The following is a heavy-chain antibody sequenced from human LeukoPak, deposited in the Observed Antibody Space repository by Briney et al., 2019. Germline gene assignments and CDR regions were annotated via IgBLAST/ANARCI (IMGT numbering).Heavy chain of an antibody. J-gene: IGHJ4*02. Sequence: SETLSLTYTVSGGSISSYFWSWIRQPPGKGLEWIANIYNSGTTNYNPSLKSRVSISADTSKNQLSLKLSSVTAADTAVYYCASTKQWLAFDFWGQGTRVTVSS. V-gene: IGHV4-59*01. CDR1: GGSISSYF. D-gene: IGHD6-19*01. CDR2: IYNSGTT. CDR3: ASTKQWLAFDF.